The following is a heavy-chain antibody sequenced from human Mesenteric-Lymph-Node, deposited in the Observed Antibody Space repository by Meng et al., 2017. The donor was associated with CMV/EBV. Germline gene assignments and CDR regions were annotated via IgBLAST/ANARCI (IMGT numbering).Heavy chain of an antibody. CDR3: ARDRGLAAAGPYYYYGMDV. V-gene: IGHV4-61*01. CDR1: GGSVSSGSDF. D-gene: IGHD6-13*01. CDR2: IYYSGST. J-gene: IGHJ6*02. Sequence: SETLSLTCTVSGGSVSSGSDFWSWIRQPPGKGLEWIGYIYYSGSTNYNPSLKSRVMMSVDTSKNQFSLSLSSVTAADAAVYYCARDRGLAAAGPYYYYGMDVWGQGTTVTVSS.